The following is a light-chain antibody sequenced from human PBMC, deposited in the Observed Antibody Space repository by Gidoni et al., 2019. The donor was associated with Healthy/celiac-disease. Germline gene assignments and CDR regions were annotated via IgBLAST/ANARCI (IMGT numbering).Light chain of an antibody. CDR3: QSYDSSLSGSRV. Sequence: QSVLPQPPSVSGAPGQRVTISCPGSSSNIGAGYDVHWYQQRPGTAPKLLIYGNSNRPSGVPYRFSGSKSGTSASLAITGLQAEDEADYYCQSYDSSLSGSRVFGGGTKLTVL. CDR1: SSNIGAGYD. J-gene: IGLJ2*01. CDR2: GNS. V-gene: IGLV1-40*01.